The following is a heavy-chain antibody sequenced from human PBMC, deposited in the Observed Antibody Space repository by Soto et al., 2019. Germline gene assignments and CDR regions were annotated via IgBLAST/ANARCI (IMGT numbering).Heavy chain of an antibody. V-gene: IGHV4-39*07. CDR2: IYYSGTT. D-gene: IGHD6-13*01. J-gene: IGHJ6*02. CDR3: ARDRAIAAAGGGHYYYGMDV. Sequence: PSETLSLTCTVSSASISSSSYTWGWIRQPPGKGLEWIGSIYYSGTTYYNPSLNSRVTVSVDTSKNQFSLKVTSVTAADTAVYYCARDRAIAAAGGGHYYYGMDVWGQGTTVTLS. CDR1: SASISSSSYT.